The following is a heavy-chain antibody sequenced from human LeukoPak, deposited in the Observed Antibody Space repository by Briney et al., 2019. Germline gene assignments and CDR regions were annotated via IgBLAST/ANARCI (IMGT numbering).Heavy chain of an antibody. V-gene: IGHV4-59*11. CDR3: ARGGGIVVVPAAIVDAFDI. CDR1: GGSISSHY. D-gene: IGHD2-2*01. J-gene: IGHJ3*02. Sequence: PSETLSLTCTVSGGSISSHYWSWIRQPPGKGLEWIGYIYYSGSTNYNPSLESRVTISVDTSKNQFSLKLSSVTAADTAVYYCARGGGIVVVPAAIVDAFDIWGQGTMVTVSS. CDR2: IYYSGST.